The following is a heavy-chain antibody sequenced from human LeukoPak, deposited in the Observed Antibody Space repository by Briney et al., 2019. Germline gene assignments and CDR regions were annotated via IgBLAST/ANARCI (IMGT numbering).Heavy chain of an antibody. V-gene: IGHV1-2*02. CDR3: ARATRYCSSTSCLPSAEYFQH. CDR2: INPNSGGT. J-gene: IGHJ1*01. D-gene: IGHD2-2*01. Sequence: GASVKVSCKASGYTFTGYYMHWVRQAPGQGLEWMGWINPNSGGTNYAQKFQGRVTMTRDTSISTTYMELSRLRSDDTAVYYCARATRYCSSTSCLPSAEYFQHWGQGTLVTVSS. CDR1: GYTFTGYY.